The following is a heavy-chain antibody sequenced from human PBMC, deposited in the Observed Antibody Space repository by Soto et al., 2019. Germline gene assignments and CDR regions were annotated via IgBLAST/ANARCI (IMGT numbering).Heavy chain of an antibody. Sequence: SGPTLVNPTQTLTLTCTFSGFSLSTSGVGVGWIRQPPGKALEWLALIYWNDDKRYSPSLKSRLTITKDTSKNQVVLTMTNMEPVDTATYYCANRSHYDSSGYLVGFDYWGQGSMV. CDR2: IYWNDDK. D-gene: IGHD3-22*01. CDR3: ANRSHYDSSGYLVGFDY. J-gene: IGHJ4*02. V-gene: IGHV2-5*01. CDR1: GFSLSTSGVG.